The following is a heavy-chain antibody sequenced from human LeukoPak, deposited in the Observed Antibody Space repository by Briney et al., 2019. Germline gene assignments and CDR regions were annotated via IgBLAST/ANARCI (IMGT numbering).Heavy chain of an antibody. CDR3: TRDHCTGINCYEYNYNGMDV. D-gene: IGHD2-2*01. CDR1: GGSVNSGSYY. CDR2: IYYSGST. Sequence: SETLSLTCTVSGGSVNSGSYYWSWIRQPPGKGLEWIGYIYYSGSTDYNPSLKSRATISVDTSRNQFSLELNSVTAADTAVYYCTRDHCTGINCYEYNYNGMDVWGQGTTVTVSS. V-gene: IGHV4-61*01. J-gene: IGHJ6*02.